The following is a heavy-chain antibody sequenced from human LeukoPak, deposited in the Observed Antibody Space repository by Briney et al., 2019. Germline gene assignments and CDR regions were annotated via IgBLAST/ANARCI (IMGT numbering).Heavy chain of an antibody. V-gene: IGHV1-18*01. Sequence: ASVKVSCKASGYTFTSYGISWVRQAPGQGLEWMGWISAYNGNTNYAQKLQGRVTMTTDTSTSTAYMELRSLRTDDTAIYYCARGKKPGVAVAGTGYFFDPWGQGTLVIVSS. CDR2: ISAYNGNT. CDR3: ARGKKPGVAVAGTGYFFDP. CDR1: GYTFTSYG. J-gene: IGHJ5*02. D-gene: IGHD6-19*01.